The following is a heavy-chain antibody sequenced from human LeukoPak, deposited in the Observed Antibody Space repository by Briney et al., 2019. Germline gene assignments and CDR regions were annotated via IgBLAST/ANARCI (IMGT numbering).Heavy chain of an antibody. Sequence: SETLSLTCAVYGGFFSGYYWSWIRQPPGKGLEWIGEINHSGSTNYNPSLKSRVTISVDTSKNQFSLKLSSVTAADTAVYYCASLNYYDSAPADYWGQGTLVTVSS. CDR3: ASLNYYDSAPADY. CDR1: GGFFSGYY. J-gene: IGHJ4*02. CDR2: INHSGST. V-gene: IGHV4-34*01. D-gene: IGHD3-22*01.